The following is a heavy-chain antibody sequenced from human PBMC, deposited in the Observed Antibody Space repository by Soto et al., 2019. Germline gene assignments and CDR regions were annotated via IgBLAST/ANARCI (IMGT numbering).Heavy chain of an antibody. CDR3: ARSRGYYGSGSYFWFDY. J-gene: IGHJ4*02. D-gene: IGHD3-10*01. V-gene: IGHV1-3*01. Sequence: QVQLVQSGAEVKKPGASVKVSCKASGYTFTSYAMHWVRQAPGQRLEWMGWINAGNGNTKYSQKFQGRVTITRDTSARTAYMELSSLRSEDTAVYYCARSRGYYGSGSYFWFDYWGQGTLVTVSS. CDR2: INAGNGNT. CDR1: GYTFTSYA.